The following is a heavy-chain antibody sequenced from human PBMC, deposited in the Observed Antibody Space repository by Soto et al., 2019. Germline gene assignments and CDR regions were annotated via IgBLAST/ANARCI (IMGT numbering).Heavy chain of an antibody. CDR3: SRRVAGTLDY. D-gene: IGHD6-19*01. J-gene: IGHJ4*02. Sequence: EVQLVESGGGLVQPGGSLKLSCAAFGFTFSGSAIHWVRQASGNGLEWVGRIRSKGNHYATVYAASVEGRFTISRDDSKNTAYLQMNSLKTEDTAVYYCSRRVAGTLDYWGQGTLVTVSS. V-gene: IGHV3-73*01. CDR1: GFTFSGSA. CDR2: IRSKGNHYAT.